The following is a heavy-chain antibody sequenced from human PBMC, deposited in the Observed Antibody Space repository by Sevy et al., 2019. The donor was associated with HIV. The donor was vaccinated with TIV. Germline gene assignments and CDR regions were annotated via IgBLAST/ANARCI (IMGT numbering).Heavy chain of an antibody. J-gene: IGHJ4*02. CDR1: GFTFSSYA. CDR3: ARGPRDSGYDFLFGY. V-gene: IGHV3-30*04. Sequence: GGSLRLSCAASGFTFSSYAMHWVRQAPGKGLEWVAVISYDGSNKYYADSVKGRFTISRDNSKNMLYLQMNSLRAEDTAVYYCARGPRDSGYDFLFGYWGQGTLVTVSS. CDR2: ISYDGSNK. D-gene: IGHD5-12*01.